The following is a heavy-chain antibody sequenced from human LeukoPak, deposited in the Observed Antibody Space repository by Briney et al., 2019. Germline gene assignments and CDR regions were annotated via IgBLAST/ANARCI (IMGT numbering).Heavy chain of an antibody. V-gene: IGHV3-9*01. CDR1: GFTFDDYA. CDR2: ISWNSGSI. J-gene: IGHJ4*02. CDR3: ARVGQWIDY. Sequence: GGSLRLSCAASGFTFDDYAMHWVRQAPGKGLEWVSGISWNSGSIGYADSVKGRFTMSRDNAKNSLYLQLNSLRAEDTAVYYCARVGQWIDYWGQGTLVTVSS. D-gene: IGHD6-19*01.